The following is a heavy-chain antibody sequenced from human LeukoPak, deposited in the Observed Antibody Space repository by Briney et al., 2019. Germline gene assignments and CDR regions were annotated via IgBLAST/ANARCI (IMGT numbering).Heavy chain of an antibody. CDR1: GFTFSSYG. CDR2: IWYDGSNK. CDR3: AKGRDGYNLEYFQH. D-gene: IGHD5-24*01. Sequence: GGSLRLSCAASGFTFSSYGRHWVRQAPGKGLEWVAVIWYDGSNKYYADSVKGRFTISRDNSKNTLYLQMNSLRAEDTAVYYCAKGRDGYNLEYFQHWGQGTLVTVSS. V-gene: IGHV3-33*06. J-gene: IGHJ1*01.